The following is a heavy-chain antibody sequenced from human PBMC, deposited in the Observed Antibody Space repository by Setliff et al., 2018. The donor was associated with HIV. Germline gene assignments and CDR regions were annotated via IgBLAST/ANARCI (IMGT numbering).Heavy chain of an antibody. CDR1: GDAFSGYA. CDR2: LIPILGIA. Sequence: SVKVSCKASGDAFSGYALSWVRQAPGQGLEWMGGLIPILGIAQYAQKFHGRVTISADTSTTTACLEVSSLRSEDTAVYYCVRAYGSGYYWRFVAFDHWGQGTLVTVSS. CDR3: VRAYGSGYYWRFVAFDH. D-gene: IGHD3-10*01. J-gene: IGHJ4*02. V-gene: IGHV1-69*10.